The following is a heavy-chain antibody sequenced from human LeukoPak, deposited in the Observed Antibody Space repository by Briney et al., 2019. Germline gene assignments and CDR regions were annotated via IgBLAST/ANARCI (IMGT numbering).Heavy chain of an antibody. V-gene: IGHV1-69*05. CDR1: GGTFSSYA. J-gene: IGHJ4*02. Sequence: SVKVSCKASGGTFSSYAISWVRQAPGQGLEWMGGIIPIFGTANYAQKFQGRVTITTDESTSTAYMELSSLRSEDTAVCYCARQAIGVQSTFDYWGQGTLVTVSS. CDR2: IIPIFGTA. D-gene: IGHD3-22*01. CDR3: ARQAIGVQSTFDY.